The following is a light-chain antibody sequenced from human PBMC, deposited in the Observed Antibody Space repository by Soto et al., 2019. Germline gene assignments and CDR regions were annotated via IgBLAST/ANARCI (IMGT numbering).Light chain of an antibody. V-gene: IGLV2-14*03. CDR2: AVS. CDR3: NSHRSRNLVV. Sequence: QSALTQPASVSGSPGQSITISGTGTSSDVGGYDAASWYQHHPGKAPKLRISAVSNRPTGVSNRFSGSKSGNTASLTISGLQAEDEADYYCNSHRSRNLVVFGEGTKLTVL. CDR1: SSDVGGYDA. J-gene: IGLJ2*01.